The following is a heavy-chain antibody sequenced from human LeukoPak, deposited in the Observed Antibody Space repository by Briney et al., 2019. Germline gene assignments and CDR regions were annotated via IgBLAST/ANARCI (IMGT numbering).Heavy chain of an antibody. CDR2: MNPNSGNT. CDR1: GYTFTSYD. Sequence: ASVKVSCKASGYTFTSYDINWVRQATGQGLEWMGWMNPNSGNTGYAQKFQGRVTMTRNTSISTAYMELSSLRSEDTAVYYCARGDIVGNWFDPWGQGTLVTVSS. J-gene: IGHJ5*02. CDR3: ARGDIVGNWFDP. V-gene: IGHV1-8*01. D-gene: IGHD3-16*02.